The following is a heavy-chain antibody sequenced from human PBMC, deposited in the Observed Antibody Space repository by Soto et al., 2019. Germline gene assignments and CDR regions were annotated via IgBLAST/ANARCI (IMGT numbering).Heavy chain of an antibody. Sequence: QVQLQESGPGLVKPSQTLSLTCTVSGGSISSGDYYWSWIRQPPGKGLEWIGYIYYSGSTYYNPSLKSRVTISVDTSKNQFSLKLSSVTAADTAEYYYARGSGYYPYWYFDLWGRGTLVTVST. D-gene: IGHD3-22*01. V-gene: IGHV4-30-4*01. CDR2: IYYSGST. J-gene: IGHJ2*01. CDR1: GGSISSGDYY. CDR3: ARGSGYYPYWYFDL.